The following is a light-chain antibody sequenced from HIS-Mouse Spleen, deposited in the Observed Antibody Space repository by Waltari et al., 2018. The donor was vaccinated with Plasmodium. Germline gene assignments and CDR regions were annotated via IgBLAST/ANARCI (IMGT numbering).Light chain of an antibody. Sequence: QSALTQPRSVSGSPGQSVTISCTGTSSDVGGHNYVSWYQQHPGKAPKLMIYDVSTRPSGVPDRYSGAKSGNTASLTISGLQAEDEADYYCCSYAGSYTYVFGTGTKVTVL. CDR3: CSYAGSYTYV. CDR2: DVS. V-gene: IGLV2-11*01. J-gene: IGLJ1*01. CDR1: SSDVGGHNY.